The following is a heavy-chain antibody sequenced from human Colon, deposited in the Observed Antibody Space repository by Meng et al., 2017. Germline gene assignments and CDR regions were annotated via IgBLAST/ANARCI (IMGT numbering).Heavy chain of an antibody. Sequence: QVQLVQSGAEVKKPGASVKVSCQASGYIFTDFAIHWMRQAPGQSLEWMGWTNIGDGEPKYSQKFQGRLTITRDTSASSTYLELSSLRSEDTAVYYCARTEKPHDYWVQGTLVTVSS. CDR2: TNIGDGEP. J-gene: IGHJ4*02. CDR1: GYIFTDFA. V-gene: IGHV1-3*04. CDR3: ARTEKPHDY.